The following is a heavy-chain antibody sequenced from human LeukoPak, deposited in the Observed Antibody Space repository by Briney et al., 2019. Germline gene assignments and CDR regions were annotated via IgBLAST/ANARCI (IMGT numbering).Heavy chain of an antibody. CDR1: GFTFSSYA. J-gene: IGHJ4*02. V-gene: IGHV3-30-3*01. CDR3: ARDLVGGLWFGDLGCFDY. CDR2: ISYDGSNK. Sequence: PGRSLRLSCAASGFTFSSYAMHWVRQAPGKGPEWVAVISYDGSNKYYADSVKGRFTISRDNSKNTLYLQMNSLRAEDTAVYYCARDLVGGLWFGDLGCFDYWGQGTLVTVSS. D-gene: IGHD3-10*01.